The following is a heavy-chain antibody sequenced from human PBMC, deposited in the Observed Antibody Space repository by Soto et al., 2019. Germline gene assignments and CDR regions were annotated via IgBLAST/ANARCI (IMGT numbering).Heavy chain of an antibody. D-gene: IGHD6-6*01. CDR3: AREEYSSSGLTTTGMDV. J-gene: IGHJ6*02. CDR1: GFTVSSNY. CDR2: IYSGGST. Sequence: PGGSLRLSCAASGFTVSSNYISWVRQAPGKGLEWVSVIYSGGSTYYADSVKGRFTISRDNSKNTLYLQMNSLRAEDTAVYYCAREEYSSSGLTTTGMDVWGQGTTVTVSS. V-gene: IGHV3-53*01.